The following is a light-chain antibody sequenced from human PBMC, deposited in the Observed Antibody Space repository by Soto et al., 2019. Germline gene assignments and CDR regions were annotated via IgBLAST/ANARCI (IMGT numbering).Light chain of an antibody. CDR2: GAF. J-gene: IGKJ1*01. Sequence: IVMTQSPVTLSVSPGEIATLSCRASQSVSSNLAWYQQKPGQAPSLLIYGAFTRATGIPARFSGTGSGTEFTLTISSLQSEDFALYYCQQYNDWPLTFGQGTKVDIK. V-gene: IGKV3-15*01. CDR1: QSVSSN. CDR3: QQYNDWPLT.